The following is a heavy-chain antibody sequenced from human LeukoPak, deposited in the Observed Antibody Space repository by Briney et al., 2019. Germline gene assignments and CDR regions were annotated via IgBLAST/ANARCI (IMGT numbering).Heavy chain of an antibody. CDR3: ARHLSGITGYTYGRGIDY. Sequence: GGSLRLSCAASGFTFSIYNMNWVRQAPGKALEWVSSITSSSTYTYYADSVKGRYTISRDNAKNSLYLQMNSLRAEDTAVYYCARHLSGITGYTYGRGIDYWGQGALLTVSS. CDR1: GFTFSIYN. V-gene: IGHV3-21*01. J-gene: IGHJ4*02. D-gene: IGHD5-18*01. CDR2: ITSSSTYT.